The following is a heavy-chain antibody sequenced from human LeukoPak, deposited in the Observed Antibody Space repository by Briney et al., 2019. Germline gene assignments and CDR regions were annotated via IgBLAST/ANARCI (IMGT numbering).Heavy chain of an antibody. V-gene: IGHV3-53*01. CDR3: ARFSSSWNDN. CDR1: GFTVSSNY. Sequence: PGGSLRLSCAASGFTVSSNYMGWVRQAPGKGLEWASVIYSGGGTYYADSVKGRFTISRDNSKNTLYLQMNSLRAEDTAVYYCARFSSSWNDNWGQGTLVTVST. D-gene: IGHD1-1*01. CDR2: IYSGGGT. J-gene: IGHJ4*02.